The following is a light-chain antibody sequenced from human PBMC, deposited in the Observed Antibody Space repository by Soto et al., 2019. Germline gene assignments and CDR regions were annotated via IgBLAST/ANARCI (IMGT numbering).Light chain of an antibody. CDR3: QQYGSSPWT. CDR1: QSVSSSY. V-gene: IGKV3-20*01. Sequence: IVLTHSPGTLSLSPGERTTLSCRASQSVSSSYLAWYQQKPGQAPRPLIYGASSRAIGIPDRFSGSGSGTDFTLTISRLEPADFAVYYCQQYGSSPWTFGQGTKVDIK. J-gene: IGKJ1*01. CDR2: GAS.